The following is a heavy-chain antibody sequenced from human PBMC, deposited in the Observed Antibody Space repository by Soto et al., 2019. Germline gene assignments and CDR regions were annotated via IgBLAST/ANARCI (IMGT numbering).Heavy chain of an antibody. Sequence: SETLSLTCAVYGGSFSGYYWSWIRQPPGKGLEWIGEINHSGSTNYNPSLKSRVTISVDTSKNQFSLKLSSVTAADTAVYYCARVGPYSESSGWHYYYYGMDVWGQGTTVTVSS. CDR2: INHSGST. CDR1: GGSFSGYY. D-gene: IGHD6-19*01. V-gene: IGHV4-34*01. CDR3: ARVGPYSESSGWHYYYYGMDV. J-gene: IGHJ6*02.